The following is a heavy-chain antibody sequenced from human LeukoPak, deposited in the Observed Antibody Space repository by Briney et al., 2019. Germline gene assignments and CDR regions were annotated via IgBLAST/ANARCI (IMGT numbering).Heavy chain of an antibody. CDR2: IYYSGST. J-gene: IGHJ4*02. V-gene: IGHV4-39*02. CDR3: ARDPPVWGSYRYTGGFDY. Sequence: SETLSLTCTVSGGSLSSSGYYWGWIRQPPGKGLEWIASIYYSGSTYYNPSLKSRVTISVDTSKNQLSLKLSSLTSAATAVYYCARDPPVWGSYRYTGGFDYWGQGTLVTVSS. CDR1: GGSLSSSGYY. D-gene: IGHD3-16*02.